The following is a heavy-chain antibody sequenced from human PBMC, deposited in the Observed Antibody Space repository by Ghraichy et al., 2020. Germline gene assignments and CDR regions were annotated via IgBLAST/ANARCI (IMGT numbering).Heavy chain of an antibody. CDR1: GFTFSSYS. V-gene: IGHV3-21*01. CDR2: ISSSSSYI. J-gene: IGHJ6*02. D-gene: IGHD2-15*01. CDR3: ARDGHCSGGSCYSGGYYYGMDV. Sequence: GGSLRLSCAASGFTFSSYSMNWVRQAPGKGLEWVSSISSSSSYIYYADSVKGRFTISRDNAKNSLYLQMNSLRAEDTAVYYCARDGHCSGGSCYSGGYYYGMDVWGQGTTVTVSS.